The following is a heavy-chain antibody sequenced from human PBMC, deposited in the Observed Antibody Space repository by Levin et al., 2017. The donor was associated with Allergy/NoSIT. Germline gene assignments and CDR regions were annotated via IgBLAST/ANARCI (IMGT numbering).Heavy chain of an antibody. CDR2: ISSSSSYI. D-gene: IGHD3-16*02. V-gene: IGHV3-21*01. Sequence: GESLKISCAASGFTFSSYSMNWVRQAPGKGLEWVSSISSSSSYIYYADSVKGRFTISRDNAKNSLYLQMNSLRAEDTAVYYCARDAVLGELSLGEYWGQGTLVTVSS. J-gene: IGHJ4*02. CDR3: ARDAVLGELSLGEY. CDR1: GFTFSSYS.